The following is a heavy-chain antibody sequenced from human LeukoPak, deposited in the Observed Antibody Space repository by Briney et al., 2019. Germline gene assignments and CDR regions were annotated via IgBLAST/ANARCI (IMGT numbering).Heavy chain of an antibody. J-gene: IGHJ4*02. CDR3: ARNLGSSYSSGIDY. CDR2: ISSSSSYI. CDR1: GFTFSSYS. D-gene: IGHD2-15*01. V-gene: IGHV3-21*01. Sequence: PGGSLRLSCAASGFTFSSYSMKWVRQAPGKGLEWVSSISSSSSYIYYVDSVKGRFHISRDNAKNSLYLQMNSLRAEDTAVYYCARNLGSSYSSGIDYWGQGTLVTVSS.